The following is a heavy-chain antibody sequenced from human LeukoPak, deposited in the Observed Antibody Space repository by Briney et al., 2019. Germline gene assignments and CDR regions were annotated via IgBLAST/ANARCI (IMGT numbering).Heavy chain of an antibody. CDR1: GFTFSSYA. CDR2: MSGSGGST. J-gene: IGHJ4*02. Sequence: TGGSLRLSCAASGFTFSSYAMSWVRQAPGKGLEWVSAMSGSGGSTYYADSVKGRFTISRDNSKNTLYLQMNSLRAEDTAVYYCAKDYTVTGSYFDYWGQGTLVTVSS. CDR3: AKDYTVTGSYFDY. D-gene: IGHD4-17*01. V-gene: IGHV3-23*01.